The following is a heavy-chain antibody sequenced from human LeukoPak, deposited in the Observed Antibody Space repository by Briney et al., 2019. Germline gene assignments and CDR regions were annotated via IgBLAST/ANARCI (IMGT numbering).Heavy chain of an antibody. CDR1: GFTFSSYE. CDR3: ARDRGSGSYHPSRPDTRCYYYGMDV. Sequence: PGGSLRLSCAASGFTFSSYEMNWVRQAPGKGLEWVSYISSSGSTIYYADSVKGRFTISRDNAKNSLYLQMNSLRAEDTAVYYCARDRGSGSYHPSRPDTRCYYYGMDVWGKGTTVTVSS. J-gene: IGHJ6*04. CDR2: ISSSGSTI. V-gene: IGHV3-48*03. D-gene: IGHD3-10*01.